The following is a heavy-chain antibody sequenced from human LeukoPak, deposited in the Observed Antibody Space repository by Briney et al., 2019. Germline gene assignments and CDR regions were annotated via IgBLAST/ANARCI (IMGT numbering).Heavy chain of an antibody. CDR3: ARAFLTYYYDSSGYYYFDY. V-gene: IGHV4-30-4*01. J-gene: IGHJ4*02. CDR2: IYYSGST. Sequence: PSETLSLTCPVSGGSISSGDYYWSWIRQPPGKGLEWIGYIYYSGSTYYNPSLKSRVTISVDTSKNQFSLKLSSVTAADTAVYYCARAFLTYYYDSSGYYYFDYWGQGTLVTVSS. CDR1: GGSISSGDYY. D-gene: IGHD3-22*01.